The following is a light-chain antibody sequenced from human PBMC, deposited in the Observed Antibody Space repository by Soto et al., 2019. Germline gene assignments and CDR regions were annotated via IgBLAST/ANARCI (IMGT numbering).Light chain of an antibody. CDR3: SSYTSSRFYV. Sequence: QSVLTQPASVSGSPGQSITISCTGTSSDVGGYNYVSWYQQHPGKAPKLMIYDVSNRPSGVSNRFSGSKSGNTASLTISGLQAEDEDDYYYSSYTSSRFYVFGAGTKVTVL. V-gene: IGLV2-14*01. CDR1: SSDVGGYNY. J-gene: IGLJ1*01. CDR2: DVS.